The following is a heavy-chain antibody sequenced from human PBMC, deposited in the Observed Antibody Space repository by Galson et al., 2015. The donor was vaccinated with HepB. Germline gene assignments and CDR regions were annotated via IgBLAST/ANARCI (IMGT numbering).Heavy chain of an antibody. J-gene: IGHJ4*02. Sequence: ALVKPTQTLTLTCTFSGFSLSMSGMCVSWIRQPPGKALEWLAVIDWNDDKYYSTSLKTRLTITKDTSKNQVVLTMTNMDPVDTGTYYCARSPAVGYSSAWYLLDYWGQGALVTVSS. D-gene: IGHD6-19*01. CDR2: IDWNDDK. CDR1: GFSLSMSGMC. V-gene: IGHV2-70*01. CDR3: ARSPAVGYSSAWYLLDY.